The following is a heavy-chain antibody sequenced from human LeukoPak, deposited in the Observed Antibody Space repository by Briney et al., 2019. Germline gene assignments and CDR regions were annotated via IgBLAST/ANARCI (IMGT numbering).Heavy chain of an antibody. V-gene: IGHV3-74*01. D-gene: IGHD2-8*01. CDR3: ARMTRVVISSNGAFDI. CDR1: GFTFSSYS. J-gene: IGHJ3*02. CDR2: VNGDGSNT. Sequence: GGSLRLSCAASGFTFSSYSMNWVRQAPGKGLVWVSRVNGDGSNTNYADSVGGRFTIFRDNAKNTLYLQMNSLRAEDTAVYYCARMTRVVISSNGAFDIWGHGTMVTVSS.